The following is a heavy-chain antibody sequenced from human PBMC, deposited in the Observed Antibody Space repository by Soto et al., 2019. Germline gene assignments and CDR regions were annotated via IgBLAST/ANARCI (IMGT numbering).Heavy chain of an antibody. CDR3: PRPNLESGGPKSTLNYYDC. CDR1: GYTFSGYY. CDR2: INPISGGT. Sequence: VSVKVSCKASGYTFSGYYMHWVRQAPGQGLEGMGWINPISGGTNYAQEFQGRVSMTRATSISTGDMERSRLTHDDTDVYFSPRPNLESGGPKSTLNYYDCCRKGTMFAVAS. V-gene: IGHV1-2*02. J-gene: IGHJ4*02. D-gene: IGHD3-3*01.